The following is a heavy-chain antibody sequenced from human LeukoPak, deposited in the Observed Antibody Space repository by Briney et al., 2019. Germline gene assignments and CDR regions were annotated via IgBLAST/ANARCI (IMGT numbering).Heavy chain of an antibody. J-gene: IGHJ6*03. V-gene: IGHV1-8*01. D-gene: IGHD3-3*01. CDR1: GYTFTSYD. CDR3: ATLWVGKEWLLSDMDV. CDR2: MNTNSGNT. Sequence: ASVKVSCKASGYTFTSYDINWVRQATGQGLEWMGWMNTNSGNTGYAQKFQGRVTMTRNTSISTAYMELSSLRSEDTAVYYCATLWVGKEWLLSDMDVWGKGTTVTVSS.